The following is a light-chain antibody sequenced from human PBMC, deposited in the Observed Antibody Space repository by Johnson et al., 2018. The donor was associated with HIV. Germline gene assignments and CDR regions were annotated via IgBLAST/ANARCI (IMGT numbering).Light chain of an antibody. CDR2: ENN. CDR3: GTWDSSLTASV. J-gene: IGLJ1*01. V-gene: IGLV1-51*02. Sequence: QSVLTQPPSVSAAPGQKVTISCSGSSSNIGNNYVSWYQQLPGTAPKLLIYENNKRPSGIPDRFSGSKSGTSATLGITGLQTGHEADYYCGTWDSSLTASVFVTGTKVTVL. CDR1: SSNIGNNY.